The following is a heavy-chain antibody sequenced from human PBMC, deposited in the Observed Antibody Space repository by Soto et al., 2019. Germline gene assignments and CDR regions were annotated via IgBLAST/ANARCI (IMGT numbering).Heavy chain of an antibody. CDR1: GYTFSRYG. D-gene: IGHD3-22*01. Sequence: ASLNGSCKASGYTFSRYGISWVRHAPGQGLEWMGWISAYNGNTNYAQKLQGRVTMTTDTSTSTAYMELRSLRSDDTAVYYCARDSITMIVLKLYYYYGMDVWGQGTTVTVSS. V-gene: IGHV1-18*01. CDR2: ISAYNGNT. J-gene: IGHJ6*02. CDR3: ARDSITMIVLKLYYYYGMDV.